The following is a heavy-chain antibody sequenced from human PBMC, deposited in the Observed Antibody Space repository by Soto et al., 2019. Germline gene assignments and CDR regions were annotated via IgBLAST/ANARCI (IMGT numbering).Heavy chain of an antibody. CDR1: GFTFSSYA. D-gene: IGHD3-22*01. J-gene: IGHJ4*02. CDR2: ISGSGGST. V-gene: IGHV3-23*01. CDR3: AKYYGSGYYYDTIDY. Sequence: GGSLRLSCAASGFTFSSYAMSWVRQAPGKGLEWVSAISGSGGSTYYADSVKGRFTISRDNSKNTLYLQMNSLRAEDTAVYYCAKYYGSGYYYDTIDYWGQGTLVTVSS.